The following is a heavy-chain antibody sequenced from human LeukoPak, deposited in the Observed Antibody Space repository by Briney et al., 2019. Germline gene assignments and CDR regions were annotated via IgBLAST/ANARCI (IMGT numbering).Heavy chain of an antibody. Sequence: SETLSLTCTVSGGSIKGSYWTWIRQPPGKGLECIGNIYYSGATYHNPSLKRRVTISVDTSTNQFSLRLRSVTAADTAVYYCARLFGVRGSGYLDVWGQGATVTVSS. CDR3: ARLFGVRGSGYLDV. J-gene: IGHJ6*02. V-gene: IGHV4-59*01. CDR2: IYYSGAT. CDR1: GGSIKGSY. D-gene: IGHD3-10*01.